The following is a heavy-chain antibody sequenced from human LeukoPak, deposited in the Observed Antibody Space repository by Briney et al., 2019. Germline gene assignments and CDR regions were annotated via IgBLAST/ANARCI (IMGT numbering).Heavy chain of an antibody. CDR1: GDSVSSNSAA. J-gene: IGHJ4*02. V-gene: IGHV6-1*01. CDR3: AREYSTSFAR. Sequence: SQTLSLTCVISGDSVSSNSAAWNWITPSPSRGLEWLGRTYYRSKWYNDYAVSVKSRITINPDTSKNQFSLQLNSVTPEDTAVYYCAREYSTSFARWGQGTLVTVSS. CDR2: TYYRSKWYN. D-gene: IGHD6-6*01.